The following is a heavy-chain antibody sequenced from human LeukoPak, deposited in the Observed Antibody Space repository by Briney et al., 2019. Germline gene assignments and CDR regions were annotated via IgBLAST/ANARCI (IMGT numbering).Heavy chain of an antibody. CDR2: ISSSSSYI. D-gene: IGHD2-2*01. CDR1: GFTFSSYS. CDR3: TRVGYCATTSCRTAFDI. J-gene: IGHJ3*02. Sequence: PGGSLRLSCAAPGFTFSSYSMNWVRQAPGKGLEWVSSISSSSSYIYYADSVKGRFTISRDNSKNTLYLQMSSLRAEDTAVYYCTRVGYCATTSCRTAFDIWGQGTMVTVSS. V-gene: IGHV3-21*04.